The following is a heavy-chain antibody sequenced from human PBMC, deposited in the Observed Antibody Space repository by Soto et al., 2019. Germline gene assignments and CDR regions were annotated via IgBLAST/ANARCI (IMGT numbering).Heavy chain of an antibody. CDR3: ARDCSGGSCYSYYCYYGMDA. J-gene: IGHJ6*02. CDR1: GYTFTSYG. V-gene: IGHV1-18*01. CDR2: ISAYNGNT. D-gene: IGHD2-15*01. Sequence: ASVKVSCKASGYTFTSYGISWVRQAPGQGLEWMGWISAYNGNTNYAQKLQGRVTMTTDTSTSTAYMELRSLRSDDTAVYYCARDCSGGSCYSYYCYYGMDAWGQRTTVTVSS.